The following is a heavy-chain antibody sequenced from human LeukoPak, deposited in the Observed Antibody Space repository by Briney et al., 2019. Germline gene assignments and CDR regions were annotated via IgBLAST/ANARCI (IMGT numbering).Heavy chain of an antibody. Sequence: ASVKVSCKASGYTFTSYGISWVRQAPGQGLEWMGWISAYNGNTNYAQKLQGRVTMTTNTSTSTAYMELRSLRSDDTAVYYCARETADRYSSSSDYWGQGTLVTVSS. V-gene: IGHV1-18*01. J-gene: IGHJ4*02. D-gene: IGHD6-6*01. CDR2: ISAYNGNT. CDR3: ARETADRYSSSSDY. CDR1: GYTFTSYG.